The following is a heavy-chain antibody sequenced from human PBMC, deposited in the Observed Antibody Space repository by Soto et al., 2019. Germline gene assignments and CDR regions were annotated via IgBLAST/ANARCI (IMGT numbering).Heavy chain of an antibody. Sequence: PGVSLRLSCLASGFTFSSYAMNWVRQAPGKGLEWVSGISGGGYSTNYADSVKGRFTISRDNSKNTLYLQMNSLRAEDTAIYYCAKSPTTTTVAYWGQGTLVPVSS. CDR3: AKSPTTTTVAY. D-gene: IGHD4-17*01. CDR2: ISGGGYST. J-gene: IGHJ4*02. V-gene: IGHV3-23*01. CDR1: GFTFSSYA.